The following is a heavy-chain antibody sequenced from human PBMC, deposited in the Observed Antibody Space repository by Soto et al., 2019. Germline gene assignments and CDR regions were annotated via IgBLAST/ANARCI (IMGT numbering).Heavy chain of an antibody. V-gene: IGHV3-53*01. CDR1: GFTVSSNY. CDR2: IYSGGST. J-gene: IGHJ6*02. Sequence: EVQLVESGGGLIQPGGSLRLSCAASGFTVSSNYMSWVRQAPGKGLEWVSVIYSGGSTYYADSVKGRFTISRDNSKNTLYLQMNSLRAEDTAVYYCASSSVTVTTAFYYYYGMDVWGQGTTVTVSS. CDR3: ASSSVTVTTAFYYYYGMDV. D-gene: IGHD4-17*01.